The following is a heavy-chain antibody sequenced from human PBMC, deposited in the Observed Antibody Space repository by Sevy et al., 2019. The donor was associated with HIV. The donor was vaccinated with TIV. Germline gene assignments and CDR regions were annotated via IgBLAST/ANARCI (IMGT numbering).Heavy chain of an antibody. V-gene: IGHV3-23*01. CDR3: SNALLVATISPDAFDI. CDR2: ISGSGGST. J-gene: IGHJ3*02. CDR1: GFTFSSYA. Sequence: GGSLRLSCAASGFTFSSYAMSWVRQAPGKGLEWVSAISGSGGSTYYADSVKGRFTISRDNSKNTLYLQMNSLRAEDTAVYVCSNALLVATISPDAFDIWGQGTMVTVSS. D-gene: IGHD5-12*01.